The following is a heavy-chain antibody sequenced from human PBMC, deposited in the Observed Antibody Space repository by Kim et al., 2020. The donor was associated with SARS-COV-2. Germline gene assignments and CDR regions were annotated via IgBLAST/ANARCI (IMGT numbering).Heavy chain of an antibody. CDR1: GGSFSGYY. J-gene: IGHJ5*02. CDR3: ARGRRYSSPGNNWFDP. V-gene: IGHV4-34*01. D-gene: IGHD6-13*01. Sequence: SETLSLTCAVYGGSFSGYYWSWIRQPPGKGLEWIGEINHSGSTNYNPSLKSRVTISVDTSKNQFSLKLSSVTAADTAVYYCARGRRYSSPGNNWFDPWGQGTLVTVSS. CDR2: INHSGST.